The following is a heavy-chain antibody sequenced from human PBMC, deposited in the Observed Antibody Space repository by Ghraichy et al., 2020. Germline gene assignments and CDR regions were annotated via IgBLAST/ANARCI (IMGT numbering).Heavy chain of an antibody. CDR2: IRNKANGYTT. V-gene: IGHV3-72*01. D-gene: IGHD3-10*01. CDR1: GFTFSDHY. Sequence: GGSLRLSCAASGFTFSDHYMDWVRQAPGKGLEWVGRIRNKANGYTTEYAASVKGRFTISRDDSKNSLFLQMSSLKTEDTAVYYCASVGAFDIWGQGTMVTVSS. J-gene: IGHJ3*02. CDR3: ASVGAFDI.